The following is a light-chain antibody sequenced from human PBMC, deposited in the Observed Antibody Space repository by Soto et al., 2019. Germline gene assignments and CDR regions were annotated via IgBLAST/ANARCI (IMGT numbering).Light chain of an antibody. CDR3: CSYAGSSAWV. Sequence: QSALTQPASVSGSPGQSITISCTGTSSDVGSDNLVSWYQQHPGKAPKLMIYEESKRPSGVSNLFSCSKSGNTASLTISGLQAEDEADYYCCSYAGSSAWVFGGGTQLTVL. V-gene: IGLV2-23*01. CDR2: EES. CDR1: SSDVGSDNL. J-gene: IGLJ3*02.